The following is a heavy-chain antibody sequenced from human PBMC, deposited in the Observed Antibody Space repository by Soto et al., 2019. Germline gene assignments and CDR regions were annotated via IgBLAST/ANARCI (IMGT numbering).Heavy chain of an antibody. J-gene: IGHJ5*02. Sequence: PSETLSLTCTVSGASISGFYWSWIRKSAGKGLEWIGRIYATGTTDYNPSLKSRVMMSVDTSKKQFSLKLRSVTAADTAVYYCVRDGSKTLRDWFDPWGQGISVTVSS. D-gene: IGHD2-2*03. CDR2: IYATGTT. CDR1: GASISGFY. CDR3: VRDGSKTLRDWFDP. V-gene: IGHV4-4*07.